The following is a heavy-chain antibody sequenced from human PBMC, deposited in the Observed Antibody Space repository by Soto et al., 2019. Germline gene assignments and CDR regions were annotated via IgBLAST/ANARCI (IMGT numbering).Heavy chain of an antibody. V-gene: IGHV1-2*02. Sequence: QVQLVQSGAEVKKPGASVKVSCKASGYTFTGYYMHWVRQAPGQGLEWMGWINPNSGGTNYAQKLQGRVTMTRDTSISTAYMELSRLRSDDTAVYYCARDGIAVAGTFYYYGMDVWGQGTTVTVSS. CDR3: ARDGIAVAGTFYYYGMDV. J-gene: IGHJ6*02. CDR2: INPNSGGT. CDR1: GYTFTGYY. D-gene: IGHD6-19*01.